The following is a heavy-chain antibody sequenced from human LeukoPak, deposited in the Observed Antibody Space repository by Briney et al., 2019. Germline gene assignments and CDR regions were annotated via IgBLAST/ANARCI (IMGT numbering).Heavy chain of an antibody. Sequence: GGSLRLSCAAAGFTFSSYSMNWVRQAPGKGLEWVSSISSSSSYIYYADSVKGRFTISRDNAKNSLYLQMNSLRAEDTAVYYCASGLILTPHDSYSDYWGQGTLVTVSS. J-gene: IGHJ4*02. CDR1: GFTFSSYS. V-gene: IGHV3-21*01. CDR2: ISSSSSYI. CDR3: ASGLILTPHDSYSDY. D-gene: IGHD3-22*01.